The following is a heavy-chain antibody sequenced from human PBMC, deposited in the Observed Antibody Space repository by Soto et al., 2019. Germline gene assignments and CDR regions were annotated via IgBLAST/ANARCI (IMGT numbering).Heavy chain of an antibody. CDR1: GFTFSSYA. D-gene: IGHD2-15*01. CDR3: ARSPPGLFIVVVVAAPDGNWFDP. Sequence: GGSLRLSCAASGFTFSSYAMSWVRQAPGKGLEWVSAISGSGGSTYYADSVKGRFTISRDNSKNTLYLQMNSLRAEDTAVYYCARSPPGLFIVVVVAAPDGNWFDPWGQGTLVTVSS. V-gene: IGHV3-23*01. J-gene: IGHJ5*02. CDR2: ISGSGGST.